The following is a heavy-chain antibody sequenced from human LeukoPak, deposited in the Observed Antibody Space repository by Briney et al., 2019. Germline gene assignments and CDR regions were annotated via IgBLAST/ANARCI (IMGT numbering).Heavy chain of an antibody. CDR3: ARAVYTGGYGGFYFDY. CDR1: GFTVSSNY. V-gene: IGHV3-53*01. D-gene: IGHD1-26*01. J-gene: IGHJ4*01. Sequence: GGSLRLSCAASGFTVSSNYMSWVRQAPGKGLEWVSVIYSGGSTYYADSVKGRFTISRDNSKNTLYLQMNSLRAEDTAIYYCARAVYTGGYGGFYFDYWGQGTLVTVSS. CDR2: IYSGGST.